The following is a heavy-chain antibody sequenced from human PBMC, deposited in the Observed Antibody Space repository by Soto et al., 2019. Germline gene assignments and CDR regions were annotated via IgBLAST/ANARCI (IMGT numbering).Heavy chain of an antibody. D-gene: IGHD3-22*01. Sequence: SETLSLTCPGSGGSISSYYWSWIRQPPGQGLEWIGYIYYSGSTNYNPSLKSRVTISVDTSKNQFSLKLSSVTAADTAVYYCARVCYYDSSGYFSGDNWFDPWGQGTLVTVS. CDR1: GGSISSYY. CDR2: IYYSGST. V-gene: IGHV4-59*01. J-gene: IGHJ5*02. CDR3: ARVCYYDSSGYFSGDNWFDP.